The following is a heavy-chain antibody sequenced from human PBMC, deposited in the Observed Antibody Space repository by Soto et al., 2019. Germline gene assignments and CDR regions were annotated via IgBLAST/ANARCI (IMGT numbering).Heavy chain of an antibody. V-gene: IGHV6-1*01. CDR1: GDSVSSNSAA. CDR2: TYYRSKWYN. Sequence: LTLSLTCAISGDSVSSNSAAWHWIRQSPSRGLEWLGRTYYRSKWYNDYAVSVKSRISINPDTSRNQFSLQLNSVTPEDTAVYYCAREVYGDSGGMDYWGQGTLVTVSS. CDR3: AREVYGDSGGMDY. D-gene: IGHD4-17*01. J-gene: IGHJ4*01.